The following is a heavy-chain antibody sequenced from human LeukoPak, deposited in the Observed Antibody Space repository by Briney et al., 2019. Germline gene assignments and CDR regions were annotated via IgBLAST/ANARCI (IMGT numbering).Heavy chain of an antibody. CDR1: GGSISSYY. CDR3: ARSTRQGAFDI. CDR2: IHTSGST. J-gene: IGHJ3*02. V-gene: IGHV4-4*07. Sequence: SETLSHTCTVSGGSISSYYWSWIRQPAGKGLEWIGRIHTSGSTNYNPSLKSRVTMSVDTSKNQFSLKLSSVTAADTAVYYCARSTRQGAFDIWGQGTMVTVSS.